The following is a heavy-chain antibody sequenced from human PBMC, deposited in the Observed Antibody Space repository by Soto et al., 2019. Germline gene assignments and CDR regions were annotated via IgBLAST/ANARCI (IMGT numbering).Heavy chain of an antibody. V-gene: IGHV4-4*02. CDR1: GGSISSSNW. CDR2: IYHSGST. J-gene: IGHJ4*02. CDR3: ARLRYSSGWQLDY. D-gene: IGHD6-19*01. Sequence: SETLSLTCAVSGGSISSSNWWSWVRQPPGKGLEWIGEIYHSGSTNYNPSLKSRVTISVDKSKNQFSLKLSSVTAADTAVYYCARLRYSSGWQLDYWGQGTLVTVSS.